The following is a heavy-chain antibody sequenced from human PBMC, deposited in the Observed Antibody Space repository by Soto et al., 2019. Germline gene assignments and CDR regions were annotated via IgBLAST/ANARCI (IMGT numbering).Heavy chain of an antibody. V-gene: IGHV3-23*01. J-gene: IGHJ4*02. CDR1: GFTFSSYA. CDR3: AKSGPGYCTSTSCPLDF. CDR2: IGGSGGRT. D-gene: IGHD2-2*01. Sequence: EVHLLESGGGLVQSGGSLRLSCAASGFTFSSYAMTWVRQAPGKGLEWVSGIGGSGGRTYYADSVKGRFTISRDNSKITLFLQMNSLRAEDTAVYFCAKSGPGYCTSTSCPLDFWGQGTLVTVSS.